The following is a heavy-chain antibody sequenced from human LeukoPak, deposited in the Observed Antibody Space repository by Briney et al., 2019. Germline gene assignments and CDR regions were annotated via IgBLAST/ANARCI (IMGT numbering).Heavy chain of an antibody. Sequence: GGSLRLSCAASGFTFSDHHMDWVRQAPGKGLEWVARIRNKANRYTTEYAASVKGRFTISRDDSENSLYLQMDSLKTEDTAVYYCARSPLGIAPFDYWGQGTLVTVSS. J-gene: IGHJ4*02. V-gene: IGHV3-72*01. CDR1: GFTFSDHH. CDR2: IRNKANRYTT. D-gene: IGHD7-27*01. CDR3: ARSPLGIAPFDY.